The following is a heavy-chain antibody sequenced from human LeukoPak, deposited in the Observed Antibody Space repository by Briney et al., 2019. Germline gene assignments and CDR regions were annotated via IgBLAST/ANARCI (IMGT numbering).Heavy chain of an antibody. V-gene: IGHV3-23*01. CDR3: AKTHSSGWYYFDY. J-gene: IGHJ4*02. CDR1: GFTFSSYA. Sequence: PGGSLRLSCAASGFTFSSYAMSWVRQAPGKGLEWVSAISGSGGSTYYAASVKGRFTISRDNSKNTLYLQMNSLRAEDTAVYYCAKTHSSGWYYFDYWGQGTLVTVSS. CDR2: ISGSGGST. D-gene: IGHD6-19*01.